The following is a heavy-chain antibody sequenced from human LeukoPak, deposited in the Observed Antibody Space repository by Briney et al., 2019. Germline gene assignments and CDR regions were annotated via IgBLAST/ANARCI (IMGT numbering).Heavy chain of an antibody. CDR2: ITSPVGRI. V-gene: IGHV3-21*01. J-gene: IGHJ4*02. CDR1: GFTFSSYS. CDR3: ATDGRSSGWYGFDY. Sequence: GGSLRLSCAASGFTFSSYSMNWVRQAPGKGLEWVSSITSPVGRIYYADSLKGRITISRDNARSTLYLQMNSLRAEDTAVYYCATDGRSSGWYGFDYWGQGILVSVSS. D-gene: IGHD6-19*01.